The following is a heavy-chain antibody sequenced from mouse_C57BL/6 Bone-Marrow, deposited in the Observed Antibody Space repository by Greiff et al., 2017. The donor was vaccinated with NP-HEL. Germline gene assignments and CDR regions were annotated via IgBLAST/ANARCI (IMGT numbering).Heavy chain of an antibody. J-gene: IGHJ3*01. V-gene: IGHV1-18*01. Sequence: EVQGVESGPELVKPGASVKIPCKASGYTFTDYNMDWVQQSHGKSLEWIGDINPNNGGTIYNQKFKGKATLTVDKSSSTAYMELRSLTSEDTAVYYCARFDYDGAWFAYWGQGTLVTVSA. CDR3: ARFDYDGAWFAY. CDR1: GYTFTDYN. CDR2: INPNNGGT. D-gene: IGHD2-4*01.